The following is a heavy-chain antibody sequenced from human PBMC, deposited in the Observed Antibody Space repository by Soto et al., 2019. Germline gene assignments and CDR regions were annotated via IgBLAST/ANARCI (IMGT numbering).Heavy chain of an antibody. CDR3: AKAGSHSSSWYYYYYGMDV. J-gene: IGHJ6*02. CDR1: GFTFSSYA. CDR2: ISGSGGST. V-gene: IGHV3-23*01. D-gene: IGHD6-13*01. Sequence: GGSLRLSCAASGFTFSSYAMSWVRQAPGKGLEWVSAISGSGGSTYYADSVKGRFTISRDNSKNTLYLQMNSLRAEDTAVYYCAKAGSHSSSWYYYYYGMDVWGQGTTVTVSS.